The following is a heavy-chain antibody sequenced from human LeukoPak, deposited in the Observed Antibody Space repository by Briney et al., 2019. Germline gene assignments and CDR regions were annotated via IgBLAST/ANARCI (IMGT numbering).Heavy chain of an antibody. V-gene: IGHV1-46*01. CDR3: ARDLDYYDRSGYLGHYYFDY. CDR1: GYTFTSYY. CDR2: INPSGGST. D-gene: IGHD3-22*01. Sequence: ASVKVSCKASGYTFTSYYMHWVRQAPGQGLEWMGLINPSGGSTSYAQKFQGRVTMTRDTSTSTVFMELSSLRSEDTAVYYCARDLDYYDRSGYLGHYYFDYWGQGTLVTVSS. J-gene: IGHJ4*02.